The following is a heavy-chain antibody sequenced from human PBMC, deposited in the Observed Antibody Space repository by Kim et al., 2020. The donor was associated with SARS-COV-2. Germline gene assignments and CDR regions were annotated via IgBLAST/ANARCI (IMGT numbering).Heavy chain of an antibody. V-gene: IGHV4-59*08. CDR1: GGSISSYY. D-gene: IGHD2-21*02. CDR2: IYYSGST. J-gene: IGHJ6*02. CDR3: ARSDSDWPFLDV. Sequence: SETLSLTCTVSGGSISSYYWSWIRQPPGKGLEWIGYIYYSGSTNYNPSLRSRVTISVDTSKNQFSLKLSSVTAADTAVYYCARSDSDWPFLDVWGQGTTVTVSS.